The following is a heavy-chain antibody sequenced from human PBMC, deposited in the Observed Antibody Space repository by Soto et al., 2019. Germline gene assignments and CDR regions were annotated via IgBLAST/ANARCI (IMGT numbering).Heavy chain of an antibody. J-gene: IGHJ6*02. D-gene: IGHD3-22*01. V-gene: IGHV3-33*01. CDR3: ARDRVKSAMDV. CDR1: GFTFSSYG. CDR2: IWYDGSNK. Sequence: QVQLVESGGGVVQPGRSLRLSCAASGFTFSSYGMHWVRQAPGKGLEWVAVIWYDGSNKYYADSVKGRFTISRDNSKNTLYLQMSSLRAEDTAVYYCARDRVKSAMDVWGQGTTVTVSS.